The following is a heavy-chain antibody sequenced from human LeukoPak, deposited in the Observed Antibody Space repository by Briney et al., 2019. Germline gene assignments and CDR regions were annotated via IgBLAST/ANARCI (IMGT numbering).Heavy chain of an antibody. CDR1: GGTFSSYA. CDR2: IIPIFGTA. D-gene: IGHD6-19*01. CDR3: ARVAVAGNYYYYYMDV. V-gene: IGHV1-69*05. Sequence: SVKVSCKASGGTFSSYAISWVRQAPGQGLEWMGRIIPIFGTAIYAQKFQGRVTITTDESTSTAYMELSSLRSEDTAVYYCARVAVAGNYYYYYMDVWGKGTTVTVSS. J-gene: IGHJ6*03.